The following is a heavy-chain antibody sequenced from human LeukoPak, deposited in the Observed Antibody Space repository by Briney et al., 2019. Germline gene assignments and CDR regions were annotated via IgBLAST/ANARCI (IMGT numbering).Heavy chain of an antibody. CDR2: IIPILGIA. Sequence: SVKVSCKASGGTFSSYAISWGRQAPGQGLEWMGRIIPILGIANYAQKFQGRVTITADKSTSTAYMELSSLRSEDTAVYYCASSYCSGGSCYSGAYYYGMDVWGQGTTVTVSS. J-gene: IGHJ6*02. CDR1: GGTFSSYA. CDR3: ASSYCSGGSCYSGAYYYGMDV. V-gene: IGHV1-69*04. D-gene: IGHD2-15*01.